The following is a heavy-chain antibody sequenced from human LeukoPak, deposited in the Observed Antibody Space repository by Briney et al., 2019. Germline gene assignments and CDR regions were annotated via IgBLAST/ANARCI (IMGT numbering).Heavy chain of an antibody. J-gene: IGHJ4*02. CDR2: ISSSSSYI. D-gene: IGHD1-26*01. CDR3: ARGRNGIFDY. CDR1: GFTFSSYS. Sequence: GGSLRLSCAASGFTFSSYSMNWVRQAPGKGPEWVSSISSSSSYIYYADSVKGRFTISRDNAKNSLYLQMNSLRAEDTAVYYCARGRNGIFDYWGQGTLVTVSS. V-gene: IGHV3-21*01.